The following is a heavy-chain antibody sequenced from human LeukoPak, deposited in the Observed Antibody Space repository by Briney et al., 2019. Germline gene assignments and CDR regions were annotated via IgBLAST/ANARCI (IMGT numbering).Heavy chain of an antibody. D-gene: IGHD1-26*01. CDR2: LDPLAVET. J-gene: IGHJ4*02. Sequence: AAVKVSCKISGYSLIDSSVHGGRPAPGQGVEWMGGLDPLAVETFCAQKFQGRVTMTEDTTTDTAYMEMTRLRSEETAVSFCAAIGREWDLRFPYWGRGTRVTV. CDR1: GYSLIDSS. V-gene: IGHV1-24*01. CDR3: AAIGREWDLRFPY.